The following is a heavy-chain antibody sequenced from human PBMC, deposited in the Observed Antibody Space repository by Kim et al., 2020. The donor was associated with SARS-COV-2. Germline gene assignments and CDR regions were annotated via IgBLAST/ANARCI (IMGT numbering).Heavy chain of an antibody. CDR3: AKAGGLLWFGELLYRYYYGMDV. Sequence: GGSLRLSCAASGFTFSSYGMHWVRQAPGKGLEWVAVISSDGSNKYYADSVKGRFTISRDNSKNTLYLQMNSLRAEDTAVYYCAKAGGLLWFGELLYRYYYGMDVWGQGTTVTVSS. CDR1: GFTFSSYG. J-gene: IGHJ6*02. D-gene: IGHD3-10*01. CDR2: ISSDGSNK. V-gene: IGHV3-30*18.